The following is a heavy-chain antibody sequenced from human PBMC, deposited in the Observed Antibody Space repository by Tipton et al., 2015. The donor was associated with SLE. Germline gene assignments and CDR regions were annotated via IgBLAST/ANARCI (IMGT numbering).Heavy chain of an antibody. CDR3: ARGDPQGMEPFDY. CDR1: GFTFSSYE. Sequence: LRLSCAASGFTFSSYEMNWVRQATGKGLEWVGDIYHSGSNNYNTSLRSRVTIAVDTSKNQLSLQLSSVTTADTAVYYWARGDPQGMEPFDYWGQGTLGPLST. D-gene: IGHD1-1*01. V-gene: IGHV4-59*01. CDR2: IYHSGSN. J-gene: IGHJ4*02.